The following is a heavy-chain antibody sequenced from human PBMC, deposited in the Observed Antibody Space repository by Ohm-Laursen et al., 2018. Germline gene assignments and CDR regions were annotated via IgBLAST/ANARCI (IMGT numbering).Heavy chain of an antibody. V-gene: IGHV3-23*01. Sequence: SLRLSCAASGLIITNYGMGWVRQAPGKGLEWVSAVSGSGGSTYYADSVKGRFTISRDNSKNTLYLQMNSLRAEDTAVYYCAKGELMVYATHYYYYGMDVWGQGTTVTVSS. CDR3: AKGELMVYATHYYYYGMDV. J-gene: IGHJ6*02. CDR2: VSGSGGST. CDR1: GLIITNYG. D-gene: IGHD2-8*01.